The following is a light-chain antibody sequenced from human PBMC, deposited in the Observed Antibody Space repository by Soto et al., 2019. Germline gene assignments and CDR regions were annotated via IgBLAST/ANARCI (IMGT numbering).Light chain of an antibody. CDR2: DAS. J-gene: IGKJ1*01. V-gene: IGKV3-15*01. Sequence: EIVMTQSPDTLSVSPGETATLSCRASQSVGSNLAWYQQKPGQAPRLLISDASTRAAGLPARFSGSGSGTEFTLTISSLQSEDFAVYYCQQSNNWPKTFGRGTKVEIK. CDR1: QSVGSN. CDR3: QQSNNWPKT.